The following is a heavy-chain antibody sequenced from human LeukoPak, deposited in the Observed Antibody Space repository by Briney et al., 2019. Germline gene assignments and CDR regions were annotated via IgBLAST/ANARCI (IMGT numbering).Heavy chain of an antibody. CDR3: ARDFGSGSYYAY. D-gene: IGHD3-10*01. V-gene: IGHV1-69*04. CDR1: GYTFTGYY. CDR2: IIPILGIA. J-gene: IGHJ4*02. Sequence: SVKVSCKASGYTFTGYYMHWVRQAPGQGLEWMGRIIPILGIANYAQKFQGRVTITADKSTSTAYMELSSLRSEDTAVYYCARDFGSGSYYAYWGQGTLVTVSS.